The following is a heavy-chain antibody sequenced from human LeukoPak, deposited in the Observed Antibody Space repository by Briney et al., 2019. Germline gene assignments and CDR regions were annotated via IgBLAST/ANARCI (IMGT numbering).Heavy chain of an antibody. CDR1: GFTFSSYG. V-gene: IGHV3-30*03. CDR2: ISYDGSNK. CDR3: AGSIAAAGTIDY. D-gene: IGHD6-13*01. J-gene: IGHJ4*02. Sequence: GGSLGLSCAASGFTFSSYGMHWVRQAPGKGLEWVAVISYDGSNKYYADSVKGRFTISRGNSKNTLYLQMNSLRAEDTAVYYCAGSIAAAGTIDYWGQGTLVTVSS.